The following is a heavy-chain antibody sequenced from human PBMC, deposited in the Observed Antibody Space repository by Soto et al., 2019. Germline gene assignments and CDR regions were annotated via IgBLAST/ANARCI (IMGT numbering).Heavy chain of an antibody. Sequence: QVQLVQSGAEVKKPGASVKVSCKASGYTFTSYAMHWVRQAPGQRLEWMGWINAGNGNTKYSQKLQGRVTITRDTSASTAYMELSSLRSEDTAVYYCARDGEGDSGSLAPLDYWGQGTLVTVSS. CDR2: INAGNGNT. V-gene: IGHV1-3*01. J-gene: IGHJ4*02. D-gene: IGHD1-26*01. CDR1: GYTFTSYA. CDR3: ARDGEGDSGSLAPLDY.